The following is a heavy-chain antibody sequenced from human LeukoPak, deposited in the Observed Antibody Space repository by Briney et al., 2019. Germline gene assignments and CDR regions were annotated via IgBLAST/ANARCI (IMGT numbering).Heavy chain of an antibody. Sequence: GGSLRLSCAASGFTFSSYAMSCVRQAPGKGLEWVSGISGSGGSTYYADSVKGRFSISRDNSKNTLYLQMNSLRAEDTAVYYCAKEPRRGYYDSSGYFDYWGQGTLVTVSS. CDR3: AKEPRRGYYDSSGYFDY. V-gene: IGHV3-23*01. CDR1: GFTFSSYA. CDR2: ISGSGGST. D-gene: IGHD3-22*01. J-gene: IGHJ4*02.